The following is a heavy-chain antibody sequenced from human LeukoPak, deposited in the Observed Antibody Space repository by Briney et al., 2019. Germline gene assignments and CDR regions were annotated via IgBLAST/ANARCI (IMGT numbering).Heavy chain of an antibody. CDR3: ASDYGYPNNAFDV. V-gene: IGHV5-51*01. D-gene: IGHD4-17*01. CDR2: IYPADSDT. CDR1: GYSFTNYW. Sequence: GESLKISCKGSGYSFTNYWIGWVSQMPGKGLEWMGMIYPADSDTRYRPSFQGQVTISADKSISTAYLQWISLKASDTAIYYCASDYGYPNNAFDVWGQGTMVKVSS. J-gene: IGHJ3*01.